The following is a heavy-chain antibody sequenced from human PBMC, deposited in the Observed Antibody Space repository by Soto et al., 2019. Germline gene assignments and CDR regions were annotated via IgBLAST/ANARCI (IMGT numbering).Heavy chain of an antibody. J-gene: IGHJ4*02. CDR3: ARAAYSSLWFSSH. Sequence: QVPLVQSGPEVKKPGASVKVSCKASGYNISSYDIIWVRQAAGQGLEWMGWMDPNRGHSDSVQNFRGRVTMTTNISSNTAYMELSGLRSDDTGVYYCARAAYSSLWFSSHWAQGTLVTVSS. V-gene: IGHV1-8*01. CDR2: MDPNRGHS. D-gene: IGHD2-21*01. CDR1: GYNISSYD.